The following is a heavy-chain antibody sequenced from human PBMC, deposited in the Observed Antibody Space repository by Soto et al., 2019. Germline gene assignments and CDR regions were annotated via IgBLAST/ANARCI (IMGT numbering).Heavy chain of an antibody. CDR1: GFSLSTNAVG. V-gene: IGHV2-5*02. J-gene: IGHJ4*02. D-gene: IGHD6-19*01. CDR2: IYWDDDN. Sequence: QITLKESGPTLVTPTQTLTLTCTFSGFSLSTNAVGVGWFRQPPGKALEWLALIYWDDDNHYSPSLQSRLSSTKDTSQNQVVLTLTHMDPVDTATYYCAHGSGWLFEFWGQGALVTVSS. CDR3: AHGSGWLFEF.